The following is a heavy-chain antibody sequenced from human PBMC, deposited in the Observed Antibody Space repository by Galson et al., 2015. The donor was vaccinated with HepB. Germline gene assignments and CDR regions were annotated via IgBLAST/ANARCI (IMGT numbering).Heavy chain of an antibody. Sequence: SLRLSCAASGFIFSHYSMNWVRQAPGKGLEWVSSTSSSGSSISYADSVKGRFTISRDNAKNSLYLQMNSLRAEDTAVYYCARGRGDNANFDYWGQGTLVTVSS. CDR2: TSSSGSSI. D-gene: IGHD4-23*01. V-gene: IGHV3-21*01. CDR3: ARGRGDNANFDY. J-gene: IGHJ4*02. CDR1: GFIFSHYS.